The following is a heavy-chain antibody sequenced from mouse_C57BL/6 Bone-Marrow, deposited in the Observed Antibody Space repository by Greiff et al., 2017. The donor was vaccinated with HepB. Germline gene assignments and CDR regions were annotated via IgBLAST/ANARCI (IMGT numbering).Heavy chain of an antibody. J-gene: IGHJ1*03. V-gene: IGHV2-5*01. Sequence: QVQLQQSGPGLVQPSQSLSITCTVSGFSLTSYGVHWVRQSPGKGLEWLGVIWRGGSTDYNAAFMSRLSITKDNSKSQVFFKMNSLQADDTAIYYCAKNALFITTGPDFDVWGTGTTVTVSS. CDR1: GFSLTSYG. CDR3: AKNALFITTGPDFDV. CDR2: IWRGGST. D-gene: IGHD1-1*01.